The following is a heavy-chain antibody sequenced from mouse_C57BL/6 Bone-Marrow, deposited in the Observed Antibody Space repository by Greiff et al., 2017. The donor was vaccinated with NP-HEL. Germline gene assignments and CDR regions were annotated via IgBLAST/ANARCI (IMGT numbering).Heavy chain of an antibody. CDR1: GYTFTSYG. V-gene: IGHV1-81*01. D-gene: IGHD2-2*01. Sequence: QVQLKESGAELARPGASVKLSCKASGYTFTSYGISWVKQRTGQGLEWIGEIYPRSGNTYYNEKFKGKATLTADKSSSTAYMELRSLTSEDSAVYFCARYGYAWFAYWGQGTLVTVSA. CDR3: ARYGYAWFAY. J-gene: IGHJ3*01. CDR2: IYPRSGNT.